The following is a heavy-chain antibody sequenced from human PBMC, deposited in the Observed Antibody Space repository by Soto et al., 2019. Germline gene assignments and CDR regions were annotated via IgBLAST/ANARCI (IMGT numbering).Heavy chain of an antibody. CDR3: ARDVDTSSNWFDP. CDR1: GGSISSGGYY. Sequence: SETLSLTCTVSGGSISSGGYYWSWIRQPPGKGLEWIGYIYYSGSTYYNPSLKSRVTISVDTSKNQFSLKLSSVTAADTAVYYCARDVDTSSNWFDPWGQGTLVTVSS. V-gene: IGHV4-30-4*01. CDR2: IYYSGST. D-gene: IGHD2-2*01. J-gene: IGHJ5*02.